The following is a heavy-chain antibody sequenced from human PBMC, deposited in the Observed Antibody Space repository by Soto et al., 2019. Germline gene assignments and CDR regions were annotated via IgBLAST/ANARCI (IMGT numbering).Heavy chain of an antibody. CDR1: GGSVSSNSAA. CDR2: TYYRSKWNK. V-gene: IGHV6-1*01. J-gene: IGHJ5*01. CDR3: VRLRGNSWLDS. Sequence: TQTLSLTCAISGGSVSSNSAAWYWVRKSPSRSLEWLGRTYYRSKWNKDYAVSVKSRITIIPDTSKNQFSLQLNSVIPDDTAVYYCVRLRGNSWLDSWGQGILVTVSS.